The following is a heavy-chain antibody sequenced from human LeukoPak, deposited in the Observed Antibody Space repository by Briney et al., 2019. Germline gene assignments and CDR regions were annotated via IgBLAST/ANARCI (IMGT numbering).Heavy chain of an antibody. CDR3: AKGIYSSGWSYFDY. D-gene: IGHD6-19*01. Sequence: GGSLRLSCAASGFTFSNSAMSWVRQAPGKGLEWVSTLSGSGITTYYADSVKGRFAISRDNSKNTLYLQRNSLRAEDTAVYYCAKGIYSSGWSYFDYWGHGTLVTVSS. CDR2: LSGSGITT. CDR1: GFTFSNSA. J-gene: IGHJ4*01. V-gene: IGHV3-23*01.